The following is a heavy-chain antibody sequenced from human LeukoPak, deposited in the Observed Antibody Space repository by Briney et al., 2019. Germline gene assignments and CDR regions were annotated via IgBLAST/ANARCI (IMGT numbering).Heavy chain of an antibody. J-gene: IGHJ4*02. CDR1: GGSISSYY. Sequence: SETLSLTCTVSGGSISSYYWSWIRQPPGKGLEWIGYIYYSGGTNYNPSLKSRVTISVDTSKNQFSLKLSSVTAADTAVYYCARQYCSSTSCSPLDYWGQGTLVTVSS. D-gene: IGHD2-2*01. V-gene: IGHV4-59*01. CDR2: IYYSGGT. CDR3: ARQYCSSTSCSPLDY.